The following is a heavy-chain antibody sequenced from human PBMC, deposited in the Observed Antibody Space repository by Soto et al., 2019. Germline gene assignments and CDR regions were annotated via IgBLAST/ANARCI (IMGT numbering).Heavy chain of an antibody. CDR1: GGSINSRSYS. CDR2: LFYTETT. Sequence: SETLSLTCTVSGGSINSRSYSWGWIRQPPGKGLEWIGSLFYTETTYYNLSLKSRVAISVDTSRNQFSLKLNSVTAADTAVYYCAVHFWNGQWFFDYWGPGTLVTVSS. J-gene: IGHJ4*02. CDR3: AVHFWNGQWFFDY. D-gene: IGHD3-3*02. V-gene: IGHV4-39*01.